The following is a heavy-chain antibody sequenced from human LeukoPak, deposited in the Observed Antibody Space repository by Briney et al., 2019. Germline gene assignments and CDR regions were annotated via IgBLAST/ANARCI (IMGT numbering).Heavy chain of an antibody. CDR3: LGGPS. CDR1: GLPITSQY. CDR2: LTHGGDT. Sequence: GGSLRLSCAASGLPITSQYMHWVRQAPGKGPEWVSLLTHGGDTYYVDSVKGRFTISRDISKNTLYLQMNNLRAEDSAVYYCLGGPSWGQGNLVTVSS. V-gene: IGHV3-66*01. J-gene: IGHJ5*02.